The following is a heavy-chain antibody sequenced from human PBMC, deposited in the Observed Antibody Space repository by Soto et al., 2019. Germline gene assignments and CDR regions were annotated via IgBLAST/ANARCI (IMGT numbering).Heavy chain of an antibody. Sequence: PSETLSLTCTVSGGSISSSSYYWGWIRQPPGKGLEWIGSIYYSGSTYYNPSLKSRVTISVDTSKNQFSLKLSSVTAADTAVYYCAIEIVGARFDYWGQGTLVTVSS. CDR2: IYYSGST. CDR1: GGSISSSSYY. CDR3: AIEIVGARFDY. J-gene: IGHJ4*02. D-gene: IGHD1-26*01. V-gene: IGHV4-39*01.